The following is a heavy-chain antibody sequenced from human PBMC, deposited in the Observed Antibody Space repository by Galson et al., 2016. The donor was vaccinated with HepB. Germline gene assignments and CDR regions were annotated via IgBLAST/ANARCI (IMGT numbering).Heavy chain of an antibody. CDR2: ISSSGTTT. V-gene: IGHV3-48*03. CDR3: SRDSWLLYY. CDR1: GFTFSSCD. D-gene: IGHD2-15*01. Sequence: SLRLSCAASGFTFSSCDMNWVRQAPGKGLEGVSYISSSGTTTIYAYSVKGRFTISRDNAKNSLYLQMSSLRDEYTAVYYCSRDSWLLYYWGQGALVTVSS. J-gene: IGHJ4*02.